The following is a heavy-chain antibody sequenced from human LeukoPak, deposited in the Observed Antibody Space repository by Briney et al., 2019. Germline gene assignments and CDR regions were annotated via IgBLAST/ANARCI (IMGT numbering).Heavy chain of an antibody. V-gene: IGHV3-23*01. CDR1: GCTFSSYA. Sequence: GGSLRLSCAASGCTFSSYAMSWGCQGPRQGLGLVSAICGSGGSTYYADSVKGRFTISRDNSKNTLYLQMNSLRAEDTAVYYCAKEYYGDYLWYFDYWGQGTLVTVSS. CDR2: ICGSGGST. J-gene: IGHJ4*02. CDR3: AKEYYGDYLWYFDY. D-gene: IGHD4-17*01.